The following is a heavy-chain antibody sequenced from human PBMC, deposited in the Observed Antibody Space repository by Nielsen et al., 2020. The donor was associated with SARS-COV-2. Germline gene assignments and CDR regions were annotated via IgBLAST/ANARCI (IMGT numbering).Heavy chain of an antibody. D-gene: IGHD3-3*01. V-gene: IGHV3-43*01. CDR2: ISWDGGST. CDR1: GFPFDDYT. CDR3: ARAGYDFWSGDYSDGSTVFDP. J-gene: IGHJ5*02. Sequence: GASLVISCAASGFPFDDYTMHWVRQAPGKGLEWVSLISWDGGSTYYADSVKGRFTISRDNAKNSLYLQMNSLRAEDTAVYYCARAGYDFWSGDYSDGSTVFDPWGQGTLVTVSS.